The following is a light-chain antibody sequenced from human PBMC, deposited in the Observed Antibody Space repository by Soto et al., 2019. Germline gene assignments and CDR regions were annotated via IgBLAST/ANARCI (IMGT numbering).Light chain of an antibody. CDR1: SSDVGGYNY. V-gene: IGLV2-8*01. Sequence: QSVLTQPPSASGSPGQSVTISCTGTSSDVGGYNYVSWYQQHPGKAPKLMIYEVNKRPSGVPDRFSGSKSGNTASLTVSGLQAEDEAYXYCSSYAGSNNFGVFGTGTKVTVL. CDR2: EVN. J-gene: IGLJ1*01. CDR3: SSYAGSNNFGV.